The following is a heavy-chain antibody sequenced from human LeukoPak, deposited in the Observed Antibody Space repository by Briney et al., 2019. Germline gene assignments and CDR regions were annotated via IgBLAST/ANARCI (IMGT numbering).Heavy chain of an antibody. D-gene: IGHD2-2*02. CDR3: ARVGRRYCSSTSCYKSMYYYYYMDV. CDR2: IIPIFGTA. CDR1: GGTFSSYA. V-gene: IGHV1-69*05. Sequence: SVKASCKASGGTFSSYAISWVRQAPGQGLEWMGGIIPIFGTANYAQKLQGRVTITTDESTSTAYMELSSLRSEDTAVYYCARVGRRYCSSTSCYKSMYYYYYMDVWGKGTTVTVSS. J-gene: IGHJ6*03.